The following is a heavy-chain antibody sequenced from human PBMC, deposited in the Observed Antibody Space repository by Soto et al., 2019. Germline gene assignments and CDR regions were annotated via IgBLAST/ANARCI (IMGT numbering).Heavy chain of an antibody. CDR3: ARDYYYDSSGYYRPFDY. V-gene: IGHV1-18*01. Sequence: ASVKVSCKASGYTFTSYGISWVRQAPGQGLEWMGWISAYNGNTNYAQKLQGRVTMTTDTSTSTAYMELRSLRSDDTAVYYCARDYYYDSSGYYRPFDYWGQGTLVTV. CDR2: ISAYNGNT. J-gene: IGHJ4*02. CDR1: GYTFTSYG. D-gene: IGHD3-22*01.